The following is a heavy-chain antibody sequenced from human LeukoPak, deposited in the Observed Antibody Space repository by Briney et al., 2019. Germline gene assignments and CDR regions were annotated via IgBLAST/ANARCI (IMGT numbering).Heavy chain of an antibody. D-gene: IGHD2-2*03. CDR2: ISAYNGNT. V-gene: IGHV1-18*01. J-gene: IGHJ5*02. Sequence: ASVKVSCKASGYTFTSYGISWVRQAPGQGLEWMGWISAYNGNTNYAQKLQGRVTMTTDTSTSTAYMELRSLRSDNTAVYYCARLMDIVVVPAVSNWFDPWGQGTLVTVSS. CDR1: GYTFTSYG. CDR3: ARLMDIVVVPAVSNWFDP.